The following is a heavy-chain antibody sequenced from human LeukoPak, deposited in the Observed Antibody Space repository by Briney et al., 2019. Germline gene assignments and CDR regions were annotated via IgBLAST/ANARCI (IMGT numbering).Heavy chain of an antibody. J-gene: IGHJ6*03. D-gene: IGHD6-13*01. V-gene: IGHV1-46*01. CDR1: GYTFTSYY. CDR3: ARGGSSWYSGYYYMDV. Sequence: ASVKVSCKASGYTFTSYYMHWVRQAPGQGLEWMGIINPSGGSTSYAQKFQGRVTITRNTSISTAYMELSSLRSEDTAVYYCARGGSSWYSGYYYMDVWGKGTTATVSS. CDR2: INPSGGST.